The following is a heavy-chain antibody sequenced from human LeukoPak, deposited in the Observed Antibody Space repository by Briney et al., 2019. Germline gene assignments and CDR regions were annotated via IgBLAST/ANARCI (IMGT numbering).Heavy chain of an antibody. Sequence: GGSLRLSCAASGFTFSNAWMSWVRQAPGKGLEWVGRIKSKTDGGTTDYAAPVKGRFTISRDDSKNTLYLQMNSLKTEDTAVYYCTTEYCSSTSCPWRHPYYYYYYMDVWGKGTTVTVSS. CDR1: GFTFSNAW. J-gene: IGHJ6*03. CDR3: TTEYCSSTSCPWRHPYYYYYYMDV. V-gene: IGHV3-15*01. D-gene: IGHD2-2*01. CDR2: IKSKTDGGTT.